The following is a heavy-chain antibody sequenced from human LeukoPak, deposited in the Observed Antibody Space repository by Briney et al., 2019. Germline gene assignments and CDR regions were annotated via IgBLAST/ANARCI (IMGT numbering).Heavy chain of an antibody. Sequence: SETLSPTCAVYGGSFSGDYWSWIRQPPGKGLEWIGEINHSGSTNYNPSLKSRVTISVDTSKNQFSLKLSSVTAADTAVYYCASNGLLGGGDYLARGTLVTVSS. D-gene: IGHD3-10*01. J-gene: IGHJ4*02. CDR2: INHSGST. V-gene: IGHV4-34*01. CDR1: GGSFSGDY. CDR3: ASNGLLGGGDY.